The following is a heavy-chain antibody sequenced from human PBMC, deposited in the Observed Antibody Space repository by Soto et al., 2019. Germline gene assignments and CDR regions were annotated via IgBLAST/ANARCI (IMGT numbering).Heavy chain of an antibody. CDR2: ISSSSSTI. J-gene: IGHJ3*02. Sequence: EVQLVESGGGLVQPGGSLRLSCAASGFTFSSYSMNWVRQAPGKGLEWVSYISSSSSTIYYADSVKGRFTISRDNAKNSLYLQMNSLRDEDTAVYYCARDNHTAMVVDDAFDIWGQGTMVTVSS. D-gene: IGHD5-18*01. V-gene: IGHV3-48*02. CDR1: GFTFSSYS. CDR3: ARDNHTAMVVDDAFDI.